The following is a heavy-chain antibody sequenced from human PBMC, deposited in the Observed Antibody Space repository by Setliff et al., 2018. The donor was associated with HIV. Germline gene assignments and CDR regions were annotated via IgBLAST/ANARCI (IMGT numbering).Heavy chain of an antibody. CDR1: GGSISSSSHY. CDR3: ARYDYGDFDY. V-gene: IGHV4-39*01. D-gene: IGHD4-17*01. J-gene: IGHJ4*02. Sequence: SETLSLTCTVSGGSISSSSHYWGWIRQPPGKGLEWIGSIYFSGSTYYNPSLKSRVTISVDTSKNQFSLKLSSVTAADTAVYYCARYDYGDFDYWGQGTPVTVSS. CDR2: IYFSGST.